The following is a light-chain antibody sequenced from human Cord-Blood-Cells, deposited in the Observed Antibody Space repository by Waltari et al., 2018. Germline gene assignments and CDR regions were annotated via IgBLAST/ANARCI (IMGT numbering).Light chain of an antibody. CDR1: QSVSSSY. J-gene: IGKJ4*01. CDR3: QQYGSSPLT. V-gene: IGKV3-20*01. CDR2: GAS. Sequence: IVLTQYPGTLPLSPGERAPFPCRASQSVSSSYLAWYQQKPGQAPSLLIYGASSRATGIPDRFSGSGSGTDFTLTISRLEPEEFAVYYCQQYGSSPLTFGGGTKVEIK.